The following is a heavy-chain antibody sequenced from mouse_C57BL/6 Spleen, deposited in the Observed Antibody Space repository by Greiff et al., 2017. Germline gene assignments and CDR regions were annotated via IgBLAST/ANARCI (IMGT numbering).Heavy chain of an antibody. CDR3: ARCLLLRGCAY. D-gene: IGHD1-1*01. Sequence: DVKLQESGPGLVKPSQSLSLTCSVTGYSITSGYYWNWIRQFPGNKLEWMGYISYDGSNNYNPSLKNRISITRDTSKNQFFLKLNSVTTEDTATYYCARCLLLRGCAYWGQGTLVTVSA. CDR1: GYSITSGYY. J-gene: IGHJ3*01. V-gene: IGHV3-6*01. CDR2: ISYDGSN.